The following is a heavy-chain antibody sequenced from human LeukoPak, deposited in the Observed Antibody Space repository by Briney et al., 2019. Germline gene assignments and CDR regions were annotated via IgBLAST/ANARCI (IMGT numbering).Heavy chain of an antibody. D-gene: IGHD6-19*01. CDR3: ARDLSHIPVVGY. CDR2: IYTSGST. V-gene: IGHV4-61*02. Sequence: SETLSLTCTVSGGSISSGSYYWSWIRQPAGKGLEWIGRIYTSGSTNYNPSLKSRVTISVDTSKNQFSLKLSSVTAADTAVYYCARDLSHIPVVGYWGQGTLVTVSS. CDR1: GGSISSGSYY. J-gene: IGHJ4*02.